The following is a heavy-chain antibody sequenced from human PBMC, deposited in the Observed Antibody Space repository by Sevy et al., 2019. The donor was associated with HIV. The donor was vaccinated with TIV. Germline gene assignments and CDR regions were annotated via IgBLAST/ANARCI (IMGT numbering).Heavy chain of an antibody. Sequence: GGSLRLSCANFGFRVSNVWMSWVRQAPGKRPEWVGRIKSLSDGGTTDYAPPLKGRFTISRDDSKNTLYLQMRSLKIEDTAVYYCTLEGLYCPDVSCYSEGFDSWGQGTLVTVSS. CDR1: GFRVSNVW. V-gene: IGHV3-15*01. CDR2: IKSLSDGGTT. CDR3: TLEGLYCPDVSCYSEGFDS. D-gene: IGHD2-15*01. J-gene: IGHJ4*02.